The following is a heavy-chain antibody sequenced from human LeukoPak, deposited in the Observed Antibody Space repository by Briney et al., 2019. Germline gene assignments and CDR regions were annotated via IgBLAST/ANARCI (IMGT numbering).Heavy chain of an antibody. CDR1: GFTFSDYG. Sequence: PGGSLRLSCTTSGFTFSDYGLSWVRQAPGTGLEWVAFIRSKAYGGAAEYAASVRGRFTVARDDSKSIAYLLMNSLQTEDTAMYYCARGRTVTGAKYYFDYWGQGSLVTVSS. V-gene: IGHV3-49*04. CDR2: IRSKAYGGAA. D-gene: IGHD3/OR15-3a*01. J-gene: IGHJ4*02. CDR3: ARGRTVTGAKYYFDY.